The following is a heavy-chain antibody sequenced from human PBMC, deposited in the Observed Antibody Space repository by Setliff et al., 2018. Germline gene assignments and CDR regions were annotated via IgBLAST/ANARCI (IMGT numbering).Heavy chain of an antibody. CDR3: AGGRRYDYGWDFDY. Sequence: PSETLSLTCTVSGGSISSSYYWSWIRQPPGKGLEWIGYIYYSGSTYYNPSLKSRVTISVDTSKNQFSLKLSSVTAADTAVYYCAGGRRYDYGWDFDYWGQGTLVTVSS. D-gene: IGHD4-17*01. V-gene: IGHV4-59*08. CDR2: IYYSGST. CDR1: GGSISSSYY. J-gene: IGHJ4*02.